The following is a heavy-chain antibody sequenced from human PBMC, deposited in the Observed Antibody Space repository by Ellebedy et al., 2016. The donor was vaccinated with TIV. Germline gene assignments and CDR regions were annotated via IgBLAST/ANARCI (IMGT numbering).Heavy chain of an antibody. Sequence: GGSLRLXXAASGFTFSSYAMSWVRQAPGKGLEWVSAISGSGGSTYYADSVKGRFTISRDNSKNTLYLQMNSLRAEDTAVYYCAKDAPFGYYYGMDVWGQGTTVTVSS. CDR3: AKDAPFGYYYGMDV. V-gene: IGHV3-23*01. CDR2: ISGSGGST. J-gene: IGHJ6*02. D-gene: IGHD3-10*01. CDR1: GFTFSSYA.